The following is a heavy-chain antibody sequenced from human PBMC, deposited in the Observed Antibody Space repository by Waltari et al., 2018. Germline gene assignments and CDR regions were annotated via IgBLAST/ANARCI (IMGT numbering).Heavy chain of an antibody. V-gene: IGHV3-23*01. CDR3: AKDLRASAGPY. D-gene: IGHD6-13*01. Sequence: EVQLLESGGGLVQPGGSLSLSCVGTGFSFSTYGMTWVRQAPGKGLEWVSAISGSGKDTYYADFVKGRFTMSRDNSKNTLYLHMKNVRVDDTAIYYCAKDLRASAGPYWGQGTLVTVSS. CDR1: GFSFSTYG. CDR2: ISGSGKDT. J-gene: IGHJ4*02.